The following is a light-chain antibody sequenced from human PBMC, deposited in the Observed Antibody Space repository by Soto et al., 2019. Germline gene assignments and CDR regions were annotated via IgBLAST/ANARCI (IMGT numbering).Light chain of an antibody. J-gene: IGKJ3*01. Sequence: EIVFSQSAATLSLSPGERATLSCRASQSVSSYLAWYQQKPGQAPRLLIYDASNRATGIPARFSGSGSGTDFTLTISSLEPEDFAVYYCQQRSNWPPTFGPGTKVDIK. CDR2: DAS. CDR3: QQRSNWPPT. V-gene: IGKV3-11*01. CDR1: QSVSSY.